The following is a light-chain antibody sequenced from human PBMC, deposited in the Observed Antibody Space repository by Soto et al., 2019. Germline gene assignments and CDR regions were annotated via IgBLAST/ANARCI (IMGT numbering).Light chain of an antibody. CDR1: RDDIGAYDY. CDR3: NSYTNSSAVV. Sequence: QSVLTQPASVSGSPGQSITISCAGTRDDIGAYDYVSWYQQHPGSAPKLLVYEVTNRPSGVSDRFSDSKSGNTASLTISGLQAEDEADYYCNSYTNSSAVVFGGGTKVTVL. J-gene: IGLJ2*01. CDR2: EVT. V-gene: IGLV2-14*01.